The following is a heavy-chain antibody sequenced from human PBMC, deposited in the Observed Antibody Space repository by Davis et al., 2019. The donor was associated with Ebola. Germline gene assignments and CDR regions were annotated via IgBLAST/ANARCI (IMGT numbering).Heavy chain of an antibody. CDR1: GFTFNEYE. J-gene: IGHJ6*02. CDR2: ISDSGSST. V-gene: IGHV3-48*03. CDR3: ARDPGQLVPYGMDV. Sequence: GESLKISCAASGFTFNEYEMNWVRQAPGKGLEWISYISDSGSSTYYTESVKGRFTISRDNAKNSLYLQMNSLRAEDTAVYYCARDPGQLVPYGMDVWGQGTTVTVSS. D-gene: IGHD6-6*01.